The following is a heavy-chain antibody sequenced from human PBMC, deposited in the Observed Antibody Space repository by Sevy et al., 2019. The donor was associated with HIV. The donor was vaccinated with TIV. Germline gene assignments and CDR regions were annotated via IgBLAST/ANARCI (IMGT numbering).Heavy chain of an antibody. CDR2: ISSSSSTI. CDR1: GFTFSSYS. Sequence: GGSLRLSCAASGFTFSSYSMNWVRPAPGKGLEWVSYISSSSSTIYYGDSVKGRFTISSDNAKNSLYLQMNSLRAEDTAVYYCARNSFWAPFDAFDIWGQGTMVTVSS. V-gene: IGHV3-48*01. CDR3: ARNSFWAPFDAFDI. D-gene: IGHD3-16*01. J-gene: IGHJ3*02.